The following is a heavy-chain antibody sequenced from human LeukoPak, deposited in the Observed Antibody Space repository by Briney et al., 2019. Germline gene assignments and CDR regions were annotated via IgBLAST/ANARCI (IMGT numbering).Heavy chain of an antibody. D-gene: IGHD3-9*01. V-gene: IGHV4-38-2*02. CDR3: ARGADHYDILTGYYEESGWFDP. Sequence: SETLSLTCSVSGYSISSGYDWGWIRQPPGKGLEWIGSINHSGTTYYNPSLKSRVTISVDTSKNQFSLKLSSVTAADTAVYYCARGADHYDILTGYYEESGWFDPWGQGTLVTVSS. J-gene: IGHJ5*02. CDR2: INHSGTT. CDR1: GYSISSGYD.